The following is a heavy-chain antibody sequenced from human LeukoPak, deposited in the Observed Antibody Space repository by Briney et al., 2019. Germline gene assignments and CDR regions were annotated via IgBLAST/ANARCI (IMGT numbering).Heavy chain of an antibody. CDR3: ARDRDLGLFDY. D-gene: IGHD1-26*01. V-gene: IGHV4-61*08. CDR1: GGSISRSDYY. CDR2: IYYSGST. J-gene: IGHJ4*02. Sequence: SETLSLTCSVSGGSISRSDYYWSWIRQPPGKGLEWIGYIYYSGSTNYNPSLKSRVTISVDTSKNQFSLKLSSVTAADTAVYYCARDRDLGLFDYWGQGTLVTVSS.